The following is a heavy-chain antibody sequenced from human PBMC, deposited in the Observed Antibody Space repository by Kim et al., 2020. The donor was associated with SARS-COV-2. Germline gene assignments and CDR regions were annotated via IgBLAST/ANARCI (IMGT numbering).Heavy chain of an antibody. V-gene: IGHV4-39*01. CDR2: IYYSGST. Sequence: SETLSLTCTVSGGSISSSSYYWGWIRQPPGKGLEWIGSIYYSGSTYYNPSLKSRVTISVDTSKNQFSLKLSSVTAADTAVYYCASQIAAAGLGKIDYWGQGTLVTVSS. CDR1: GGSISSSSYY. D-gene: IGHD6-13*01. CDR3: ASQIAAAGLGKIDY. J-gene: IGHJ4*02.